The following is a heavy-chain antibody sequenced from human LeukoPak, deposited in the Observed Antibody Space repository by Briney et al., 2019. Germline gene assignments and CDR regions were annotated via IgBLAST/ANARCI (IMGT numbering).Heavy chain of an antibody. V-gene: IGHV1-46*01. J-gene: IGHJ5*02. Sequence: ASVKVSCKASGYTFTSYYMHWVRQAPGQGLEWMGIINPSGGSTSYAQKFQGRVTMTRDTSTSTVYMELSSLRSEDTAVYYCASAPQAGNWFDPWGQGTLVTVSS. CDR3: ASAPQAGNWFDP. CDR1: GYTFTSYY. CDR2: INPSGGST.